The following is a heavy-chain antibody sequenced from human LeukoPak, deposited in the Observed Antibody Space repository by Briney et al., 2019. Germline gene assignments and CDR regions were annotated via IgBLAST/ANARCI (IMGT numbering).Heavy chain of an antibody. CDR3: ARDSIVGATTFDP. V-gene: IGHV3-7*01. D-gene: IGHD1-26*01. CDR2: IKQDGSEK. J-gene: IGHJ5*02. Sequence: GGSLRLSCAASGFTFSRYWMSWVRQAPGKGLEWVANIKQDGSEKYYMDSVRGRFTISRDNAKNSLYRQMNSLRVEDTAVYSCARDSIVGATTFDPWGKGTLVTVSS. CDR1: GFTFSRYW.